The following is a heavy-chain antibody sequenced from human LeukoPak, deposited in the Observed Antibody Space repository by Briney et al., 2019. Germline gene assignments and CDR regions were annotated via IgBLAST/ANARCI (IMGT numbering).Heavy chain of an antibody. D-gene: IGHD6-13*01. V-gene: IGHV3-23*01. CDR3: ARLEIAAAGTPGWFDP. CDR1: GFTFSSYG. Sequence: GGSLRLSCAASGFTFSSYGMSWVRQAPGKGLEWVSAISGSGGSTYYADSVKGRFTISRDNSKNTLYMQMNSLRAEDTAVYYCARLEIAAAGTPGWFDPWGQGTLVTVSP. J-gene: IGHJ5*02. CDR2: ISGSGGST.